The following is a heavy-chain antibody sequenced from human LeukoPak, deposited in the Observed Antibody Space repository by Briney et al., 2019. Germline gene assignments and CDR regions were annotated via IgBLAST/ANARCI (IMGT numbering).Heavy chain of an antibody. CDR2: IYYSGST. D-gene: IGHD2-15*01. V-gene: IGHV4-39*01. CDR3: ARGLTRDIVVVVAATGWFDP. CDR1: GGSISSYY. J-gene: IGHJ5*02. Sequence: SETLSLTCTVSGGSISSYYWGWIRQPPGKGLEWIGSIYYSGSTYYNPSLKSRVTISVDTSKNQFSLKLSSVTAADTAVYYCARGLTRDIVVVVAATGWFDPWGQGTLVTVSS.